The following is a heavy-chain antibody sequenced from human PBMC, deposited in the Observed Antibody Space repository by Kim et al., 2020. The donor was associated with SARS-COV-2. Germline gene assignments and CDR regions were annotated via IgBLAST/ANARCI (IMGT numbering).Heavy chain of an antibody. D-gene: IGHD3-10*01. CDR3: AKDCYVSGSYYIHSYYYGMDV. Sequence: GGSLRLYCAASGFTFSNYGIHWVRQAPGKGLEWVAVISYDGSNQYYADSVKGRFTISRDNSKNTLSLQMNSLRAEDTALYYCAKDCYVSGSYYIHSYYYGMDVWGPGTTVTVSS. V-gene: IGHV3-30*18. J-gene: IGHJ6*02. CDR2: ISYDGSNQ. CDR1: GFTFSNYG.